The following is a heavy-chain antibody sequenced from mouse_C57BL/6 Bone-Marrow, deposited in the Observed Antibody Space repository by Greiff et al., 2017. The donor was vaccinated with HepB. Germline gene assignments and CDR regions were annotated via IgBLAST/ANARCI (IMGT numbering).Heavy chain of an antibody. CDR3: ARLCHSDD. D-gene: IGHD6-5*01. Sequence: VQLVESGPGLVQPSQSLSITCTVSGFSLTSYGVHWVRQSPGKGLEWLGVIWSGGSTDYNAAFIYRLSISKDNSKSQVFFKMNSLQADDTAIYYCARLCHSDDWGQGTTLTVSS. V-gene: IGHV2-2*01. CDR2: IWSGGST. CDR1: GFSLTSYG. J-gene: IGHJ2*01.